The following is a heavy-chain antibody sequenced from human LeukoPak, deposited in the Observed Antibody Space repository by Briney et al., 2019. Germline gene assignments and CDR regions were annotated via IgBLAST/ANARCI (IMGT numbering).Heavy chain of an antibody. D-gene: IGHD4-17*01. CDR1: GGSISNYY. J-gene: IGHJ4*02. V-gene: IGHV4-4*07. Sequence: SETLSLTCTVSGGSISNYYWSWIRQPAGKGLEWIGRVYSSGSTNYNPSLTGRVTMSVDTSKNQFSLNLSSVTAAATAVYFWARGDGDYRGYFDSWGRGTLVSVSS. CDR3: ARGDGDYRGYFDS. CDR2: VYSSGST.